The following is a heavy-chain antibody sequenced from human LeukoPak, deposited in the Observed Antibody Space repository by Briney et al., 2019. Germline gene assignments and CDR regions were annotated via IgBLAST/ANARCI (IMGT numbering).Heavy chain of an antibody. J-gene: IGHJ4*02. D-gene: IGHD3-22*01. V-gene: IGHV1-3*01. Sequence: ASVKFSCKASGYTFTSYAMHWVRQAPGQRLEWMGWINAGNGNTKYSQKFQGRVTITRDTSASTAYMELSSLRSEDTAVYYCARDLSFDYYDSSGYSNYWGQGTLVTVSS. CDR1: GYTFTSYA. CDR2: INAGNGNT. CDR3: ARDLSFDYYDSSGYSNY.